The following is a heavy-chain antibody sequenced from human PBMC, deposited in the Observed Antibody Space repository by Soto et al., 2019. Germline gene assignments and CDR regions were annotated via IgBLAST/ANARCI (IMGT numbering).Heavy chain of an antibody. D-gene: IGHD2-21*01. CDR1: GYTFSGYN. CDR2: INPNSGAT. V-gene: IGHV1-2*02. J-gene: IGHJ4*02. Sequence: GASVKVSCKASGYTFSGYNTHWVRQAPGQGLEWMGWINPNSGATNFARKFQGRVSMTRDTSIGTAYMELTNLTSDDTAVYFCARDLLWSAQKPIDFWGQGTLVTVSS. CDR3: ARDLLWSAQKPIDF.